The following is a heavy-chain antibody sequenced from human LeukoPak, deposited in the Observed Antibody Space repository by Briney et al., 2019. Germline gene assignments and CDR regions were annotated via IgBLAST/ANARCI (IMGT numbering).Heavy chain of an antibody. V-gene: IGHV4-39*07. CDR3: ARVGSITMVRGAQRLGTFDY. D-gene: IGHD3-10*01. J-gene: IGHJ4*02. Sequence: SETLSLTCTVSGGSISSSYSYWGWIRQPPGKGLEWIGNIYYSGSTYYNPSLKSRVTISVDTSKNHFSLKLSSVTAADTAVYYCARVGSITMVRGAQRLGTFDYWGQGTLVTVSS. CDR2: IYYSGST. CDR1: GGSISSSYSY.